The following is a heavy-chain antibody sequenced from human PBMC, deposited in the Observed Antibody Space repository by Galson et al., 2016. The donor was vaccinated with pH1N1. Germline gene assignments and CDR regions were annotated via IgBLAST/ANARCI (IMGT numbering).Heavy chain of an antibody. J-gene: IGHJ4*02. Sequence: SLRLSCASSGFTFSTYALSWVRQAPGKGLEWVSTISPTDGSTYYADSVKGRFTISRDNSKNTLYLQRNSLRAEDTAVYYCAKDRNFYYFDNWGQGSLVSVSS. CDR3: AKDRNFYYFDN. CDR2: ISPTDGST. CDR1: GFTFSTYA. V-gene: IGHV3-23*01.